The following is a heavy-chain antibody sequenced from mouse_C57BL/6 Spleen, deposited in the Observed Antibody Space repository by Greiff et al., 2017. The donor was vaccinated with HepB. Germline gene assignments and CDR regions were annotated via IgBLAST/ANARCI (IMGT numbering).Heavy chain of an antibody. J-gene: IGHJ1*03. Sequence: DVMLVESGGGLVKPGGSLKLSCAASGFTFSSYAMSWVRQTPEKRLEWVATISDGGSYTYYPDNVKGRFTISRDNAKNNLYLQMSHLKSEDTAMYYCARGGTVLRTRYFDVWGTGTTVTVSS. CDR3: ARGGTVLRTRYFDV. D-gene: IGHD1-1*01. CDR1: GFTFSSYA. CDR2: ISDGGSYT. V-gene: IGHV5-4*03.